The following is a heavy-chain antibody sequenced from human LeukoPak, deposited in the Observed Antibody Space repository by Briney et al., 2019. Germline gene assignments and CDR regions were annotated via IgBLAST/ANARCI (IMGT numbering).Heavy chain of an antibody. V-gene: IGHV3-33*08. J-gene: IGHJ4*02. D-gene: IGHD6-19*01. Sequence: PGGSLRLSCAASGFTFSSYSMNWVRQVPGKGLEWVAVIWYDGSNKYYADSVKGRFTNSRDNSNNTLYLQMNSLRAEDTAVYYCARASTRVVTVSITVAGTVDCWGQGTLVTVSS. CDR2: IWYDGSNK. CDR3: ARASTRVVTVSITVAGTVDC. CDR1: GFTFSSYS.